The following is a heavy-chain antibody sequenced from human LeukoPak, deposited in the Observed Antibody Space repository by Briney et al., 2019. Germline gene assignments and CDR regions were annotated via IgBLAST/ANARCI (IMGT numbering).Heavy chain of an antibody. V-gene: IGHV1-69*05. Sequence: ASVKVSCKASGYTFTSYGISWVRQAPGRGLEWMGGIIPIFGTANYAQKFQGRVTITTDESTSTAYMELSSLRSEDTAVYYCARNTGELQGDAFDIWGQGTMVTVSS. J-gene: IGHJ3*02. CDR3: ARNTGELQGDAFDI. CDR1: GYTFTSYG. CDR2: IIPIFGTA. D-gene: IGHD1-7*01.